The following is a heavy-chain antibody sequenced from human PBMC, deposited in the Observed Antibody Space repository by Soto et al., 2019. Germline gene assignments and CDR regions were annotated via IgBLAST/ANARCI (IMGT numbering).Heavy chain of an antibody. V-gene: IGHV1-69*04. CDR1: GGTLSSYP. CDR3: AGGYGSGSYYSDY. CDR2: IIPFLVIA. D-gene: IGHD3-10*01. J-gene: IGHJ4*02. Sequence: ASVKVSCKASGGTLSSYPISWVRQAPGQGLEWMGRIIPFLVIANYAQKFQGRVTITADKSTSTAYMELSSLRSEDTAVYYCAGGYGSGSYYSDYWGQGTLVTVSS.